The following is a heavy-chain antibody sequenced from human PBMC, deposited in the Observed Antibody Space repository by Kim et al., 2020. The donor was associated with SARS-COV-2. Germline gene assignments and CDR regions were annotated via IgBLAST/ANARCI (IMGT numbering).Heavy chain of an antibody. J-gene: IGHJ3*02. CDR3: ARDYGSGSYYGDAFDI. D-gene: IGHD3-10*01. Sequence: SLKSRVTISVDTAKNQFSLKLSAVTAADTAVYYCARDYGSGSYYGDAFDIWGQGTMVTVSS. V-gene: IGHV4-31*02.